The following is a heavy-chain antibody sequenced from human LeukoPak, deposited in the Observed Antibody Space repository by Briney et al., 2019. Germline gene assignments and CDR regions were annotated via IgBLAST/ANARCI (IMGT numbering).Heavy chain of an antibody. D-gene: IGHD6-13*01. Sequence: PGGSLRLSCAASGFTFSNTWMNWVRQAPGRGLERVSSIGGSGAKTYYADSVKGRFTISRDNSKNTLYLQMNSLRAEDTAVYYCARDKAPAFGSSWYGPDSYYYYGMDVWGQGTTVTVSS. J-gene: IGHJ6*02. CDR3: ARDKAPAFGSSWYGPDSYYYYGMDV. CDR1: GFTFSNTW. V-gene: IGHV3-23*01. CDR2: IGGSGAKT.